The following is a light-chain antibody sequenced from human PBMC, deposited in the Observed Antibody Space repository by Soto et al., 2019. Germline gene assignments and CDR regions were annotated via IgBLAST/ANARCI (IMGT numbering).Light chain of an antibody. V-gene: IGKV3-11*01. Sequence: ENVLTPAPGPPSFAPGEKAPLPCRANQSISNYLAWYQQRPGQAPRLLIYDASRRATGIPARFSGSGSGTDFTLTISSLEPKDFAVYYCHQRYDWPITFGQGTRLE. J-gene: IGKJ5*01. CDR1: QSISNY. CDR2: DAS. CDR3: HQRYDWPIT.